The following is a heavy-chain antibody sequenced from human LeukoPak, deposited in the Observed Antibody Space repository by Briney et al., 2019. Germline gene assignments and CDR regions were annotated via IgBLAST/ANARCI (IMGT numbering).Heavy chain of an antibody. J-gene: IGHJ6*03. D-gene: IGHD4-23*01. CDR3: ARERYGGHYYYYMDV. Sequence: PSETLSLTCTVSGGSISSYYWGWIRQPPGKGLEWIGSIYYSGSTYYNPSLKSRVTISVDTSKNQFSLKLSSVTAADTAVYYCARERYGGHYYYYMDVWGKGTTVTVSS. CDR2: IYYSGST. V-gene: IGHV4-39*07. CDR1: GGSISSYY.